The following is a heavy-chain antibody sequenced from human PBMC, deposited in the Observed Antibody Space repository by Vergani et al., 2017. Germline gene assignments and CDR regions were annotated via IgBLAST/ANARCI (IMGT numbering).Heavy chain of an antibody. CDR2: ISSSSSYI. CDR3: TLGYCSGGSCSSPDY. J-gene: IGHJ4*02. D-gene: IGHD2-15*01. Sequence: EVQLVESGGGLVKPGGSLRLSCAASGFTFSSYSMNWVRQAPGKGLEWVSSISSSSSYIYYADSVKGRFTISIDNAKNSLYLQMNSLRAEDTAVYYCTLGYCSGGSCSSPDYWGQGTLVTVSS. V-gene: IGHV3-21*01. CDR1: GFTFSSYS.